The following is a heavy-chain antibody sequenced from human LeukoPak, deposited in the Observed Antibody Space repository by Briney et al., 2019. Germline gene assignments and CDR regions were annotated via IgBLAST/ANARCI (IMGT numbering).Heavy chain of an antibody. CDR1: GFSFSQYA. Sequence: PGTSLRLSCAASGFSFSQYAMHWVRQAPGKGLEWVAIVSNDGNQKKYSDSVWDRFTVSRDNSENTVYLQMNNLRLEDTALYYCAKIGPDYFDYWGQGTLVTVSS. V-gene: IGHV3-30*18. CDR2: VSNDGNQK. J-gene: IGHJ4*02. CDR3: AKIGPDYFDY.